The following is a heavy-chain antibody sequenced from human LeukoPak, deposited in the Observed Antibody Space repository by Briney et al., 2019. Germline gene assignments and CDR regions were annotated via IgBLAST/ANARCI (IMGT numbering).Heavy chain of an antibody. D-gene: IGHD6-13*01. J-gene: IGHJ5*02. V-gene: IGHV4-34*01. CDR3: ARRGSSIRT. CDR1: GGSFSGYY. Sequence: PSETLSLTCAVYGGSFSGYYWSWIRQPPGKGLEWIGEINHSGSTNYNPSLKSRVTISVATSKNQFSLKLSSVTAADTAVYYCARRGSSIRTWGQGTLVTVSS. CDR2: INHSGST.